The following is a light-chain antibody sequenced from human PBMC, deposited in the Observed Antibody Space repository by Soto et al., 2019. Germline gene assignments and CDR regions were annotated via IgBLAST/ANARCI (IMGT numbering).Light chain of an antibody. J-gene: IGKJ3*01. V-gene: IGKV1-39*01. CDR1: QNIGTY. CDR3: HRGVSTPFP. Sequence: DIPMTQSPSSLSASVGDRVTISCRASQNIGTYLNWYQHKAGKAPKLLICAASSLPSGVPSRFSGSGSGTVFPLTISILHPEVSATYYCHRGVSTPFPFGPGTKVAV. CDR2: AAS.